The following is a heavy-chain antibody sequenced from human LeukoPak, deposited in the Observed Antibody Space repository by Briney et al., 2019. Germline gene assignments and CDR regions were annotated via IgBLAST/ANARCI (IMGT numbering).Heavy chain of an antibody. CDR2: ISGSGGST. V-gene: IGHV3-23*01. Sequence: PGGSLRLSCAASGFTFSSYAMSWVRQAPGKGLGWVSAISGSGGSTYYADSVKGRFTISRDNSKNTLYLQMNSLRAEDTAVYYCAKGNYYDSSGRGAFDYWGQGTLVTVSS. CDR1: GFTFSSYA. J-gene: IGHJ4*02. D-gene: IGHD3-22*01. CDR3: AKGNYYDSSGRGAFDY.